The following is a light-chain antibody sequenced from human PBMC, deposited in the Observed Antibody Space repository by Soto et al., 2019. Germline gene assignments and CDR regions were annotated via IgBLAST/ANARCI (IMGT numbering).Light chain of an antibody. V-gene: IGKV3-11*01. CDR1: QSLSKY. CDR3: QQRSNWRGT. Sequence: EIVLTQSPGTVSLSPGERATLSCRASQSLSKYLAWYQQKPGQAPRLLIYDASNRASGIPARFSGSGSGTDFTLTISSLEPEDFAVYYCQQRSNWRGTFGGGTKVE. CDR2: DAS. J-gene: IGKJ4*01.